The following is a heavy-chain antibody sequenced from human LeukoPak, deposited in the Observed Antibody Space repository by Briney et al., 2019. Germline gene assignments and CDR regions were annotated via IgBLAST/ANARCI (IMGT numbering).Heavy chain of an antibody. CDR3: AKWELLRDY. CDR1: GFTFNEYS. V-gene: IGHV3-30-3*01. J-gene: IGHJ4*02. Sequence: PGGSLRLSCAASGFTFNEYSFHWIRQDPGRGLTWVAATSYDGRKTFYGDSVKGRFTISRDNSKNTLYLQMNSLRAEDTAVYYCAKWELLRDYWGQGTLVTVSS. D-gene: IGHD1-26*01. CDR2: TSYDGRKT.